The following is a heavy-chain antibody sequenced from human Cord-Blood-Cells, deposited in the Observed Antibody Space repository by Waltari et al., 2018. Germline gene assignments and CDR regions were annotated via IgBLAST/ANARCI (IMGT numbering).Heavy chain of an antibody. CDR2: ISSSGSTI. Sequence: EVQLVESGGGLVQPGGSLGLSCAASGFPFSSYEMNWVRQAPGKGLEWVSYISSSGSTIYYADSVKGRFTISRDNAKNSLYLQMNSLRAEDTAVYYCARDGVLLWFGELFDYWGQGTLVTVSS. CDR1: GFPFSSYE. J-gene: IGHJ4*02. D-gene: IGHD3-10*01. V-gene: IGHV3-48*03. CDR3: ARDGVLLWFGELFDY.